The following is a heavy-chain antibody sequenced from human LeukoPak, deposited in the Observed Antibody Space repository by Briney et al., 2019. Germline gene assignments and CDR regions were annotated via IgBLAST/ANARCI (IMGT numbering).Heavy chain of an antibody. CDR1: GFTFRSYA. V-gene: IGHV3-64D*06. D-gene: IGHD6-13*01. J-gene: IGHJ4*02. CDR3: VKGGIAAADNYFDY. CDR2: ISGNGDST. Sequence: GGSLRLSCSASGFTFRSYAMHWVGQAPGKGLEYGSAISGNGDSTYYADSVKGTFTISRDNSKNTLYLQMSSLRAEDTAVYYCVKGGIAAADNYFDYWGQGTLVTVSS.